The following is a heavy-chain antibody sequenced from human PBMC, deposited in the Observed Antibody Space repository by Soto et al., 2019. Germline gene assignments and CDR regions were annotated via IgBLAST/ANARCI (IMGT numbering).Heavy chain of an antibody. CDR1: GYTFTSYY. J-gene: IGHJ6*02. V-gene: IGHV1-46*03. CDR2: INPSGGST. CDR3: AGGHVVVVAATLGGGMDV. D-gene: IGHD2-15*01. Sequence: QVQLVQSGAEVKKPGASVKVSCKASGYTFTSYYMHWVRQAPGQGLEWMGIINPSGGSTSYAQKCQGRATMPGETSTSAVYMELSSLRLEDTAVYYCAGGHVVVVAATLGGGMDVWGQGTRVTVSS.